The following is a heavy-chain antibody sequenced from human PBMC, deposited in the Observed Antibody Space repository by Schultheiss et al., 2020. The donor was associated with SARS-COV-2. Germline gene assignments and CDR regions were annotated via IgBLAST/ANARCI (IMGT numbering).Heavy chain of an antibody. Sequence: ASVKVSCKASGYTFTSYDINWVRQATGQGLEWMGRINPNSGNTGYAQKFQGRVTMTRNTSISTAYMELSSLRSEDTAVYYCAAGSKASSSYYYYYYGMDVWGQGTTVTVSS. CDR3: AAGSKASSSYYYYYYGMDV. D-gene: IGHD6-6*01. J-gene: IGHJ6*02. CDR2: INPNSGNT. V-gene: IGHV1-8*01. CDR1: GYTFTSYD.